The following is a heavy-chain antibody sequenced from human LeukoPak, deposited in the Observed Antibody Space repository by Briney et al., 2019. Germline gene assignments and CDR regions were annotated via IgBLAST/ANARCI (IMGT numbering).Heavy chain of an antibody. CDR2: INPNSGGT. V-gene: IGHV1-2*02. D-gene: IGHD6-19*01. J-gene: IGHJ4*02. CDR3: ARYPWQWLAPPGFDY. CDR1: GDTFTGYY. Sequence: ASVKVSCKASGDTFTGYYMHWVRQAPGQGLEWMGWINPNSGGTNYAQKFQGRVTMTRDTSISTAYMELSRLRSDDTAVYYCARYPWQWLAPPGFDYWGQGTLVTVSS.